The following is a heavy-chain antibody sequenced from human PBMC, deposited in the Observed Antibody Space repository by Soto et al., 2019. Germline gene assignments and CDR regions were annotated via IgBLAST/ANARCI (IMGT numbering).Heavy chain of an antibody. D-gene: IGHD2-15*01. J-gene: IGHJ5*02. CDR3: VTFLYLLPSSLLCTDP. V-gene: IGHV4-34*01. CDR1: GGFLSESY. Sequence: SETLSLTCAVYGGFLSESYWTWIRQPPGKGLEWIGEINHVGGTNYNPSLKSRVTMSVDTSQNQFSLRLSSVTAADTAMYFCVTFLYLLPSSLLCTDPRCQGSPPTVSS. CDR2: INHVGGT.